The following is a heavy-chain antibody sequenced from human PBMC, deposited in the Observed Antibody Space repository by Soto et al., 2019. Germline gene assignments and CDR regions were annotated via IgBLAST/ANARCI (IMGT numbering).Heavy chain of an antibody. J-gene: IGHJ6*02. D-gene: IGHD3-10*01. CDR3: ARDLGFGERWHHYYGMDV. V-gene: IGHV6-1*01. CDR2: TYYRSKWYN. CDR1: GDSVSSNSAA. Sequence: SQTLSLTCAISGDSVSSNSAAWNWIRQSPSRGLEWLGRTYYRSKWYNDYAVSVKSRITINPDTSKNQFSLQLNSVTPEDTAVYYCARDLGFGERWHHYYGMDVWGQGTTVTVSS.